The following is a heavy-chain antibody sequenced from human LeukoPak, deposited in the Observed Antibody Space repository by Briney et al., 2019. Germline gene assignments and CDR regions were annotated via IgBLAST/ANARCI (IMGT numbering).Heavy chain of an antibody. CDR1: GFSLSTSGVG. Sequence: RKSGPTLVNPTQTLTLTCTFSGFSLSTSGVGVGWIRQPPGKALEWLALIYWDDDKRYSPSLKSRLIITKDTSKTQVVLTMTNTDPLDTATYYCAHWDVDTGFDYWGQGTLVTVSS. CDR3: AHWDVDTGFDY. CDR2: IYWDDDK. J-gene: IGHJ4*02. D-gene: IGHD5-18*01. V-gene: IGHV2-5*02.